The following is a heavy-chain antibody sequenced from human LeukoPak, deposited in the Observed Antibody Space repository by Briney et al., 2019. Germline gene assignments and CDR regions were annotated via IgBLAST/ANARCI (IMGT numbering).Heavy chain of an antibody. CDR2: ISSSSSYI. D-gene: IGHD1-26*01. CDR1: GFTFSSYT. Sequence: GGSLRLSCAASGFTFSSYTMNWVRQAPGKGLEWVSSISSSSSYIYYAHSVKGRFTISRDNAKNSLFLQMNSLRAEDTAVYYCAKDSQYSATYGQIYWGQGTLVTVSS. CDR3: AKDSQYSATYGQIY. J-gene: IGHJ4*02. V-gene: IGHV3-21*01.